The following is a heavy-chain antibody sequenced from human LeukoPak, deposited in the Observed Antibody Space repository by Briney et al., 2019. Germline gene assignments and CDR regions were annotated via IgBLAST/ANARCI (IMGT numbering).Heavy chain of an antibody. CDR1: GFTFSSYA. J-gene: IGHJ4*02. CDR3: AKGRGVVALGVFDY. CDR2: ISGSGDTT. Sequence: PGGSLRLSCTASGFTFSSYAMNWVRQAPGKGLQWVSGISGSGDTTYYADSVKGRFTISRDNSKNTLYLQMNTLGAEDTAVYYCAKGRGVVALGVFDYWGQGTLVTVSS. V-gene: IGHV3-23*01. D-gene: IGHD2-15*01.